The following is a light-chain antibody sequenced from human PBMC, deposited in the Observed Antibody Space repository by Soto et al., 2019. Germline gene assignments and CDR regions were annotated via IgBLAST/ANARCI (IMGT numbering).Light chain of an antibody. J-gene: IGLJ1*01. Sequence: QSVLTQPASVSGSPGQSITISCTGTSSDVGGFKYVSWYQVHPGRAPKLIIHEVGNRPSGVSNRFSGSKSGNTASLTISRLQAEDEADYYCNSYTSSNTYVFGTGTKLTVL. CDR2: EVG. CDR3: NSYTSSNTYV. CDR1: SSDVGGFKY. V-gene: IGLV2-14*01.